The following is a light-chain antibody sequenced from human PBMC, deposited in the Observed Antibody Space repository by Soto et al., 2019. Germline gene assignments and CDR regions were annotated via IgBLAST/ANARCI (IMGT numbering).Light chain of an antibody. V-gene: IGKV4-1*01. CDR1: QTVFHSSYNKDF. CDR3: QQYYSSLT. Sequence: DIVMTQSPVSLSVSLGERATINCKSSQTVFHSSYNKDFLAWYQQKPGQPPKLLFYWASTRESGVPARFSGGGSGTDFSLTISGLQAEDVAVYYCQQYYSSLTFGQGTKLEIK. CDR2: WAS. J-gene: IGKJ2*01.